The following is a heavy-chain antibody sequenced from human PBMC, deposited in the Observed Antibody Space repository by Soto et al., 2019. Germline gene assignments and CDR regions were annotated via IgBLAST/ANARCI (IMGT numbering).Heavy chain of an antibody. Sequence: ASVKVSCKASGYTFTSYYMHWVRQAPGQGLEWMGIINPSGGSTSYAQKFQGRVTMTRDTSTSTVYMGLSSLRSEDTAVYYCASRIVVAITGKNAFDIWGQGTMVTVSS. D-gene: IGHD2-2*01. J-gene: IGHJ3*02. V-gene: IGHV1-46*01. CDR3: ASRIVVAITGKNAFDI. CDR1: GYTFTSYY. CDR2: INPSGGST.